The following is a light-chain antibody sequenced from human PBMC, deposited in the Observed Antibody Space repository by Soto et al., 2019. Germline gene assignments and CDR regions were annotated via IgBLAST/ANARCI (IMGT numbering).Light chain of an antibody. CDR3: AVWDDSLSGYV. CDR2: SHN. J-gene: IGLJ1*01. V-gene: IGLV1-47*02. CDR1: SSNIGINF. Sequence: QSVLSPQPSASGTPGQRVTISCSGSSSNIGINFVYWYQQLPGTAPKLLIYSHNQRPSGVPDRFTGSRSGTSASLAIRGLQSEDEAEYYCAVWDDSLSGYVFGTGTKVTVL.